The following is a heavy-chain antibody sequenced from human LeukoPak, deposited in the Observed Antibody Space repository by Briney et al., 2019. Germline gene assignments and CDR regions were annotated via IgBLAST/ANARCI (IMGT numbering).Heavy chain of an antibody. CDR2: IDEDGTEK. CDR3: ARAITAVDSY. D-gene: IGHD6-13*01. J-gene: IGHJ4*02. V-gene: IGHV3-7*01. Sequence: GGSLRLSCAASAFTFSSYWTNWVRQAPGKGLEWVAGIDEDGTEKYYVESVKGRFTISRDNAKKSVYLQMNSLRADDTAVYYCARAITAVDSYWGQGTLVTVSS. CDR1: AFTFSSYW.